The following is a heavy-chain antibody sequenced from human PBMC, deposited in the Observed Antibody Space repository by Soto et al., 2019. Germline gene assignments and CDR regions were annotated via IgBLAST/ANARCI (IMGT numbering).Heavy chain of an antibody. V-gene: IGHV3-48*03. D-gene: IGHD2-8*01. CDR1: GLNFRHCD. J-gene: IGHJ3*02. CDR2: ISLRGSTV. CDR3: VSEHLYFNDVFGRPLNGLDK. Sequence: SLILSSAASGLNFRHCDMKLFLHAPGKRLEWVAHISLRGSTVDYADSVKGRFTISRDDADNSLFLQMNRLGADDTALYYCVSEHLYFNDVFGRPLNGLDKWGPGTMVTVS.